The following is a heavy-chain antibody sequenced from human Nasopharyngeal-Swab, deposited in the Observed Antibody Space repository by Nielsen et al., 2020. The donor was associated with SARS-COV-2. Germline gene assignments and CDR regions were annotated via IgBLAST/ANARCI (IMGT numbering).Heavy chain of an antibody. CDR1: GFTFSDSA. V-gene: IGHV3-73*01. CDR2: IRSKGNNYAT. Sequence: GESLKISCAASGFTFSDSAIHWVRQASGKGLEWVGRIRSKGNNYATAYAASVKGRFIIFRDDPTNTAYLQMNSLKTEDTAVYYCTRCGGGCYSGRDYWGQGTLGTVSS. CDR3: TRCGGGCYSGRDY. D-gene: IGHD2-15*01. J-gene: IGHJ4*02.